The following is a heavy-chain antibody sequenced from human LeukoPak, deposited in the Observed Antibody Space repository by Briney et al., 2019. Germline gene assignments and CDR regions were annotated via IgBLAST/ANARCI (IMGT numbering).Heavy chain of an antibody. Sequence: SETLSLTCTVSGYSISSGYYWGWIRQPPGKGLEWIGSIYHSGSTYYNPSLKSRVTISVDTSKNQFSLKLSSVTAADTAVYYCARAVTTLTTNWFDPWGQGTLVTVSS. J-gene: IGHJ5*02. D-gene: IGHD1-1*01. V-gene: IGHV4-38-2*02. CDR2: IYHSGST. CDR1: GYSISSGYY. CDR3: ARAVTTLTTNWFDP.